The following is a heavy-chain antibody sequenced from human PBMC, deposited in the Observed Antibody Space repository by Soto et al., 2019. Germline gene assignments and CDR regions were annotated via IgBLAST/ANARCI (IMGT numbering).Heavy chain of an antibody. Sequence: GASVKVSCKASGYTFTSYDINWVRQATGQGLEWMGWMNPNSGNTGHAQKFQGRVTMTRNTSISTAYMELSSLRSEDTAVYYCARDYYDSSGSITPNWFDPWGQGTLVTVSS. CDR3: ARDYYDSSGSITPNWFDP. V-gene: IGHV1-8*01. D-gene: IGHD3-22*01. CDR2: MNPNSGNT. J-gene: IGHJ5*02. CDR1: GYTFTSYD.